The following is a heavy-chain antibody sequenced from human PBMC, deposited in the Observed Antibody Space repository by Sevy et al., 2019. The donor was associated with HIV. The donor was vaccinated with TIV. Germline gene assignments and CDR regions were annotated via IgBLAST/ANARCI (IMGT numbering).Heavy chain of an antibody. CDR1: GGSFSGYS. Sequence: SETLSLTCAVSGGSFSGYSWDWIRQPPGKGLEWIGEVNHSGSTNYNPSLKSRVTISVDTSKNQFSLKLNLVTAADTAGYYCARGGDGVVPSPIIGLGPWTKYWYFDLWGRGTLVTVSS. D-gene: IGHD3-3*01. CDR2: VNHSGST. V-gene: IGHV4-34*01. CDR3: ARGGDGVVPSPIIGLGPWTKYWYFDL. J-gene: IGHJ2*01.